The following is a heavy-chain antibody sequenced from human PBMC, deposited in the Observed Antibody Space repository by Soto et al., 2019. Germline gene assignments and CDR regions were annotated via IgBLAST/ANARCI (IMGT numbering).Heavy chain of an antibody. V-gene: IGHV4-30-4*01. CDR3: ARARSGGPPRSSGSYPDY. J-gene: IGHJ4*02. CDR2: IYYSGST. Sequence: SETLSLTCTVSGGSISSGDYYWSWIRQPPGKGLEWIGYIYYSGSTYYNPSLKSRVTISVDTSKNQFSLKLSSVTAADTAVYYCARARSGGPPRSSGSYPDYWGQGTLVTVSS. D-gene: IGHD3-10*01. CDR1: GGSISSGDYY.